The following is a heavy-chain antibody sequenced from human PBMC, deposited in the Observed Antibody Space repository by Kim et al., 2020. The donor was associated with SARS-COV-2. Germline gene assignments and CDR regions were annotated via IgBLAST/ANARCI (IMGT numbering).Heavy chain of an antibody. J-gene: IGHJ2*01. D-gene: IGHD3-3*01. Sequence: YAQKLQSRVTMTTDTATSTAYMGLRSLGSDDTAVYYCARSGFWMSWYFDLWGRGTLVTVAS. V-gene: IGHV1-18*01. CDR3: ARSGFWMSWYFDL.